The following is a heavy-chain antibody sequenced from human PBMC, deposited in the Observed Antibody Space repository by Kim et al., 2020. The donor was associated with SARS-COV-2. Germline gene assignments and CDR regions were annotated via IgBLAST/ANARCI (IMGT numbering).Heavy chain of an antibody. CDR3: AKRVRRFGELAGLGYYYGMDV. J-gene: IGHJ6*02. Sequence: GGSLRLSCAASGFTFSSYAMSWVRQAPGKGLEWVSAISCSGGSTYYADSVKGRFTISRDNSKNTLYLQMNSLRAEDTAVYYCAKRVRRFGELAGLGYYYGMDVWGQGTTVTVSS. V-gene: IGHV3-23*01. CDR1: GFTFSSYA. D-gene: IGHD3-10*01. CDR2: ISCSGGST.